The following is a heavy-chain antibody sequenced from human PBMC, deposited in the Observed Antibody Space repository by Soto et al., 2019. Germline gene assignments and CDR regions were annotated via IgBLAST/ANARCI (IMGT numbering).Heavy chain of an antibody. V-gene: IGHV1-3*01. Sequence: ASVKVSCKASGYTSSSYAMHWVRQAPGQRLEWMGWINAGNGNTKYSQKFQGRVTITRDTSASTAYMELSSLRSEDTAVYYCARDQGPNYDILTGYYLWYYYYGMDVWGQGTTVTVSS. J-gene: IGHJ6*02. CDR1: GYTSSSYA. D-gene: IGHD3-9*01. CDR2: INAGNGNT. CDR3: ARDQGPNYDILTGYYLWYYYYGMDV.